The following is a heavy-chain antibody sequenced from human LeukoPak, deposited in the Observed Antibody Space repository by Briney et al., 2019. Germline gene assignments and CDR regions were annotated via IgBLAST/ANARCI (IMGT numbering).Heavy chain of an antibody. D-gene: IGHD3-22*01. Sequence: PGGSLRLSCAASGFTFTNYAMSWVRQAPGKGLEWVSAIGGSGGGTYYADSVKVRFTISRDNSKNTLYLQMTGLRAEDTAIYYCAKTPETHYYDFSGYYYYFDYWGQGTLVTVSS. CDR1: GFTFTNYA. CDR2: IGGSGGGT. CDR3: AKTPETHYYDFSGYYYYFDY. V-gene: IGHV3-23*01. J-gene: IGHJ4*02.